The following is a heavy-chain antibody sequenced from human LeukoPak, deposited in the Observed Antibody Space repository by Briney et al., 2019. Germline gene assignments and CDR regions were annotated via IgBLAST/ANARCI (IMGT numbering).Heavy chain of an antibody. V-gene: IGHV3-66*01. CDR2: IYSGGST. CDR3: ARGTVTMVDY. J-gene: IGHJ4*02. Sequence: GGSLRLSCAASGFTFSDYWMHWVRQAPGRGLEWVSVIYSGGSTYYADSVKGRFTISRDNSKNTLFLQMNSLRAGDTAVYYCARGTVTMVDYWGQGTLVTVSS. CDR1: GFTFSDYW. D-gene: IGHD3-10*01.